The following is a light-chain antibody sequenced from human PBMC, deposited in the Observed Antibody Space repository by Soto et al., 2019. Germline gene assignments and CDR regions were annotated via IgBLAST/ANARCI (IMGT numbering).Light chain of an antibody. CDR3: MQTLQTPPFT. CDR2: LGS. J-gene: IGKJ3*01. V-gene: IGKV2-28*01. CDR1: QSLLHSNGYNY. Sequence: DIVMTQSPLSLPVTPGEPASIACRSSQSLLHSNGYNYLDWYLQKPWQSPQLLIYLGSNRASGVPDRISGSGSGTDFTLKISRVEAEDAGVYYCMQTLQTPPFTFGPGTRVDIK.